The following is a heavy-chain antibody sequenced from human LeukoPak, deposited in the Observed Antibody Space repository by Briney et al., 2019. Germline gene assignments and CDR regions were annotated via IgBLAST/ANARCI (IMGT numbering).Heavy chain of an antibody. J-gene: IGHJ4*02. CDR1: GFTVSGNY. V-gene: IGHV3-53*01. Sequence: PWGSLRLSCAVSGFTVSGNYMSWVRQAPGQGLEWVSLIYSGVTTYYADSVKGRFTISRDNSKNTLYLQMNSLRAEDTAVYYCARRAGGYSHPYDYWGQGILVTVSS. D-gene: IGHD4-23*01. CDR3: ARRAGGYSHPYDY. CDR2: IYSGVTT.